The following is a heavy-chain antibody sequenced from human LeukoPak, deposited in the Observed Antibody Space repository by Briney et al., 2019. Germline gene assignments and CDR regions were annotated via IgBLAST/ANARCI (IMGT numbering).Heavy chain of an antibody. CDR2: INSDGTTT. CDR3: AREAEDTGAWYMDV. CDR1: GFSFSSFW. V-gene: IGHV3-74*01. J-gene: IGHJ6*03. D-gene: IGHD1-1*01. Sequence: GGSLRLSCAASGFSFSSFWMHWVRQVPGKGLVWVSGINSDGTTTGYADSVKGRFTISRDNAKNTVSLQMSSLRAEDTAVYYCAREAEDTGAWYMDVWGKGTTVIVSS.